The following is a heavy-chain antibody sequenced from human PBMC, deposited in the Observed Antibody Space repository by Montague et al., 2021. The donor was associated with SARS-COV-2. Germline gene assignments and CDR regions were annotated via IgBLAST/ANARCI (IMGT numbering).Heavy chain of an antibody. CDR1: GDSISTDNW. D-gene: IGHD3-10*01. J-gene: IGHJ6*02. CDR3: ARVRYYGSGTSLGMDV. Sequence: SETLFLTCVVSGDSISTDNWWTWIRQPPGKGLEWIGEINHSGSANYNPSLKSRVTISVDTSRNQFSLKLSSVTAADTAVYYCARVRYYGSGTSLGMDVWGQGTTVTVSS. V-gene: IGHV4/OR15-8*01. CDR2: INHSGSA.